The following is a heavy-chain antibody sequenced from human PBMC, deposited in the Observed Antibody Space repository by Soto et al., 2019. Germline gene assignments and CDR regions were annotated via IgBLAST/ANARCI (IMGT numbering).Heavy chain of an antibody. J-gene: IGHJ2*01. Sequence: PGGSLRLSCAASGFTFNTYALSWVRQAPGKGLEWVAAIRGSGGITNYEDSVEGRFSISRDNSKNTLHLQMNSLRAEDTAVYYCAKAKGDYPYWYFDLWGRGTLVTVSS. D-gene: IGHD4-17*01. CDR2: IRGSGGIT. CDR3: AKAKGDYPYWYFDL. V-gene: IGHV3-23*01. CDR1: GFTFNTYA.